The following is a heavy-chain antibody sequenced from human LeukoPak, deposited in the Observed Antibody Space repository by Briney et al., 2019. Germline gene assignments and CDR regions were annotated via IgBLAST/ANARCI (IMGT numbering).Heavy chain of an antibody. CDR1: GGSISSYY. Sequence: SETLSLTCTVSGGSISSYYWSWIRQPAGKGLEWIGRIYTSGSTYYNPSLKSRVTMSVDTSKNQFSLKLSSVTAADTAVYYCARGERITMIVGAFDIWGQGTMVTVSS. V-gene: IGHV4-4*07. D-gene: IGHD3-22*01. CDR3: ARGERITMIVGAFDI. J-gene: IGHJ3*02. CDR2: IYTSGST.